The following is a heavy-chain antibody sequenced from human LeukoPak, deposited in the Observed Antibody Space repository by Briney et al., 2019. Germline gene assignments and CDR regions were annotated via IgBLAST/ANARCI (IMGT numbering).Heavy chain of an antibody. J-gene: IGHJ4*02. Sequence: GGSLRLSCAASGFTVSSNYMNWVRQAPGKGLEWVSVIYGGGNIYYADSVKGRFTISRDNSKNTLFLQMNSLRAEDTAVYYCAKDGGLWVSAHWGDSWGRGTLVTVSS. CDR3: AKDGGLWVSAHWGDS. V-gene: IGHV3-53*01. CDR1: GFTVSSNY. CDR2: IYGGGNI. D-gene: IGHD7-27*01.